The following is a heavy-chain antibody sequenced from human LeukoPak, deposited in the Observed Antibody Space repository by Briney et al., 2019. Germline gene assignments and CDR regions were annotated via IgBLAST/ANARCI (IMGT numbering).Heavy chain of an antibody. D-gene: IGHD2-2*01. CDR3: AKDSAIHGVVIPAALDY. CDR1: GFTFSSYG. V-gene: IGHV3-30*02. J-gene: IGHJ4*02. Sequence: GGSLRLSCAASGFTFSSYGMHWVRQAPGKGLEWLAFIRYDGSNQYYADSVNARFTISRDNSKNTLYLQMNSLRAEDTAVYYCAKDSAIHGVVIPAALDYWGQGTLVTVSS. CDR2: IRYDGSNQ.